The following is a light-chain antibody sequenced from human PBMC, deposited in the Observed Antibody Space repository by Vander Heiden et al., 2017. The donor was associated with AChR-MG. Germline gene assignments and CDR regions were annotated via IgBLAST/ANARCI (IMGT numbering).Light chain of an antibody. Sequence: EIALTQSPGTLSLSPGERATLSCRASQSVSSSYLAWYQQKPGQAPRLLIYGASSRATGIPDRFSGSGSGTDFTLTISRLEPEDFAVYYCQQDGSSPDTFGQGTKLEIK. V-gene: IGKV3-20*01. J-gene: IGKJ2*01. CDR1: QSVSSSY. CDR2: GAS. CDR3: QQDGSSPDT.